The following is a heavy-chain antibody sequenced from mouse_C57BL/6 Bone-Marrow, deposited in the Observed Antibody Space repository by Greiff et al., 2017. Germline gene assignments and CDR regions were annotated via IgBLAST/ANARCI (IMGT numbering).Heavy chain of an antibody. Sequence: EVKLVESGGGLVQPGGSLSLSCAASGFTFTDYYMSWVRQPPGKALEWLGFIRNKANGYTTAYSASVKGRFTISRDNSQSILYLQMNALRAEDSATYYCARLYGNCVWYFDVWGTGTTVTVSA. CDR3: ARLYGNCVWYFDV. V-gene: IGHV7-3*01. CDR1: GFTFTDYY. D-gene: IGHD2-1*01. J-gene: IGHJ1*03. CDR2: IRNKANGYTT.